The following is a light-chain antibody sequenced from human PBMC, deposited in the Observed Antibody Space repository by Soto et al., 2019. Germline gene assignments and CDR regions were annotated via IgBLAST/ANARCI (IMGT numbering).Light chain of an antibody. J-gene: IGKJ1*01. V-gene: IGKV1-39*01. CDR1: QRISTY. CDR2: AAS. CDR3: QQSNNTPWT. Sequence: IQMTQSPSSLSASVGDRVTITCRASQRISTYLNWYQQKPGKAPKLLIYAASSLQSGVPSRFTGSGSATDFTLTISSLQPEDSATYYCQQSNNTPWTFGQGTKVEV.